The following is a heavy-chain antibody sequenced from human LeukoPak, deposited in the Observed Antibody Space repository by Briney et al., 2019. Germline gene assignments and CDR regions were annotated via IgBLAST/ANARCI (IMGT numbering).Heavy chain of an antibody. CDR2: INLNSGAT. CDR1: GYTLSDYY. D-gene: IGHD4-17*01. J-gene: IGHJ4*02. Sequence: ASVKVSCEASGYTLSDYYIYWVRQAPGQGLEWMAKINLNSGATAYAERFQGRVTLTRDTSISTIYMELRTLTSGDTAVYYCARPSDYGDYIDYWGQGTPVTVSS. V-gene: IGHV1-2*02. CDR3: ARPSDYGDYIDY.